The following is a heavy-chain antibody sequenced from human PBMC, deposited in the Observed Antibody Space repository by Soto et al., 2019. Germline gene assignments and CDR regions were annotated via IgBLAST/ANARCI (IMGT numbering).Heavy chain of an antibody. J-gene: IGHJ4*03. V-gene: IGHV3-23*01. D-gene: IGHD1-1*01. CDR3: GSGTGAAFRRYFYY. Sequence: EVQLLEAGGTLVQPGGSLTLSCATSGLAFSNFPMIWVRRAPGKGLGWVSSIRGRSLDTHYADSVKGWVTVSRDNSKNRGYPPISCLGAEGPAMYFCGSGTGAAFRRYFYYWGPGALVPLSS. CDR2: IRGRSLDT. CDR1: GLAFSNFP.